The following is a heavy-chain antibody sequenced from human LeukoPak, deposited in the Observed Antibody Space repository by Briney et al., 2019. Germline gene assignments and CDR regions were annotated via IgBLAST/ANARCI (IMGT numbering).Heavy chain of an antibody. CDR1: GANFDDYA. V-gene: IGHV3-43*02. CDR3: AKGRHPLTPRAALDV. Sequence: GGSLRLSCAASGANFDDYAMHWVRQAPGKGLEWVSLINGNGGSTYFADSVKGRFTISRDNTKNSLHLQMSNLRTEDTAVYYCAKGRHPLTPRAALDVWGQGTTVTVSS. J-gene: IGHJ6*02. D-gene: IGHD4-23*01. CDR2: INGNGGST.